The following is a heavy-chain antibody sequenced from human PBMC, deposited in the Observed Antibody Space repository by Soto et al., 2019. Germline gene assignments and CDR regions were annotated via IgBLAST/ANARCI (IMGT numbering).Heavy chain of an antibody. J-gene: IGHJ4*02. CDR1: GYTFSSFG. CDR3: VRDLAGKSLSSVTIPLFDF. CDR2: ISGNNGNK. D-gene: IGHD6-6*01. V-gene: IGHV1-18*01. Sequence: ASVKVSCKASGYTFSSFGITWLRQAPGQGLEWMGWISGNNGNKNYAQKFQGRITVTTDTSTTTAYMELRSLKSEDTAVYYCVRDLAGKSLSSVTIPLFDFWGQGTVVTVSS.